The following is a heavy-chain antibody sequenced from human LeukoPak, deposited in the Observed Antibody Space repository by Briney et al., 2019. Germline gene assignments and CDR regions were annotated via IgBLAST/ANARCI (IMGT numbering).Heavy chain of an antibody. J-gene: IGHJ4*02. CDR1: GYTFNSYG. CDR2: ISAYNGKT. D-gene: IGHD1-26*01. Sequence: GASVKVSCEASGYTFNSYGISWVRQSPGQGLEWMGWISAYNGKTKYAQKLQGRVTMTTDTSTGTAYMELRSLRSDDTAVYYCARDGVGATTGSNYWGQGTLVTVSS. CDR3: ARDGVGATTGSNY. V-gene: IGHV1-18*01.